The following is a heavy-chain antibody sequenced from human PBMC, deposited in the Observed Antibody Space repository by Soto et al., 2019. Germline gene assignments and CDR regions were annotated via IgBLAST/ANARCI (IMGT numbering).Heavy chain of an antibody. Sequence: GGSLRLSCAASGFIFSSYSMNWVRQAPGKGLEWVSSISSSSSYIYYADSVKGRFTISRDNAKNSLYLQMNSLRAEDTAVYYCARIEVGSSSSWFDPWGQGTLVTVSS. CDR2: ISSSSSYI. J-gene: IGHJ5*02. CDR1: GFIFSSYS. CDR3: ARIEVGSSSSWFDP. D-gene: IGHD6-6*01. V-gene: IGHV3-21*01.